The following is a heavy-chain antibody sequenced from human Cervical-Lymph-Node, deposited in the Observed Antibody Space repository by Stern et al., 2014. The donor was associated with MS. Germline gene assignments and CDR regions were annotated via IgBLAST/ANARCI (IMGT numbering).Heavy chain of an antibody. J-gene: IGHJ4*02. CDR2: INNSGSA. CDR3: ARTYYYDSSGYYFDY. V-gene: IGHV4-59*01. Sequence: QVQLVESGPGLVKPSETLSLTCTASGNSISGYYWSWIRQAPGKGLEWVGYINNSGSARYNASINSRVSISEEKSKNHFSIELSTVTAADTAVYYCARTYYYDSSGYYFDYWGQGTLVTVSS. CDR1: GNSISGYY. D-gene: IGHD3-22*01.